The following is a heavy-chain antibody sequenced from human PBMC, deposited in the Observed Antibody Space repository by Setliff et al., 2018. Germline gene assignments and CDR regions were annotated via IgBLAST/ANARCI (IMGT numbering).Heavy chain of an antibody. CDR2: INHSGST. CDR3: ARAGYIYYYYMDV. V-gene: IGHV4-34*01. Sequence: SETLSLTCAVYGGSFSGYYWSWIRQPPGKGLEWIGEINHSGSTNYNPSLKSRVTISVDTSKNQFSLKLSSVTAADTAVYYCARAGYIYYYYMDVWGKGTTVTVSS. J-gene: IGHJ6*03. CDR1: GGSFSGYY. D-gene: IGHD5-18*01.